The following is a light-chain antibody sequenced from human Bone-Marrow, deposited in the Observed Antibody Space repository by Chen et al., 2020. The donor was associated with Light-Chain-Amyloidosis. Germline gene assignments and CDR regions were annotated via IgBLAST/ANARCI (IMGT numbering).Light chain of an antibody. Sequence: MMMTQSPVTLSVSPGDRATLSCRASQSISGSLAWYQQKPGQAPRLLIYAASTRATGVPARFSGSGSGTEFTLTISSLQSEDFAVYYCQQYNNWSRTFGQGTKVEIK. CDR3: QQYNNWSRT. CDR1: QSISGS. CDR2: AAS. V-gene: IGKV3-15*01. J-gene: IGKJ1*01.